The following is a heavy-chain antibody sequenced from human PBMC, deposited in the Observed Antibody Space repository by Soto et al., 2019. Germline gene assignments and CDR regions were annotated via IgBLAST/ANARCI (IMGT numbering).Heavy chain of an antibody. V-gene: IGHV4-31*03. J-gene: IGHJ2*01. D-gene: IGHD3-10*01. Sequence: QVQLQESGPGLVKPSQTLSLTCTVSGGSISSGGYYWSWIRQHPGKGLEWIGDIYYSGSTYYNPSIQSRVTISVDTSKNHFSLKLSYVTAADTAVYYCARVGDYYYYDYGYIDLWGRGTMVTVSS. CDR1: GGSISSGGYY. CDR3: ARVGDYYYYDYGYIDL. CDR2: IYYSGST.